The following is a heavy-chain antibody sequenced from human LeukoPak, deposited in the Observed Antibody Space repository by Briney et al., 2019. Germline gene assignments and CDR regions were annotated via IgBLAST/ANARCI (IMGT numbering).Heavy chain of an antibody. V-gene: IGHV4-61*05. Sequence: SETLSLTCTVSGGSVSSNDYYWGWIRQPPGKGLEWIGYIYYGGSTNYNASLKSRVTISVDTSKNQFSLRLSSVTAADTAVYYCARRSSSSWYDEYFDYWGQGTLVTVSS. CDR2: IYYGGST. CDR1: GGSVSSNDYY. CDR3: ARRSSSSWYDEYFDY. J-gene: IGHJ4*02. D-gene: IGHD6-13*01.